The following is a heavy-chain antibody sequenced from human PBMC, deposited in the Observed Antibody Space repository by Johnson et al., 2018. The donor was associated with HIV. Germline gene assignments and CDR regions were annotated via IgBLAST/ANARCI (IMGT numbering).Heavy chain of an antibody. D-gene: IGHD3-10*01. V-gene: IGHV3-33*01. CDR3: ARSYYYFNDAFDI. CDR1: GFTFSSYG. Sequence: QVQLVESGGGVVQPGRSLRLSCAASGFTFSSYGMHWVRQAPGKGLEWVAVIWYDGSNKYYAESVKGRFTVSRDNSKNTLYMQMNSLRTEDTALYYCARSYYYFNDAFDIWGQGTMVTVSS. CDR2: IWYDGSNK. J-gene: IGHJ3*02.